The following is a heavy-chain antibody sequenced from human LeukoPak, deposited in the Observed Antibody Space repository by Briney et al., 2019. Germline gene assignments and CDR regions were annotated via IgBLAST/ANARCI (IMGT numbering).Heavy chain of an antibody. J-gene: IGHJ4*02. D-gene: IGHD1-26*01. CDR1: GFTFSSYW. CDR3: ARDKSVGATLFDY. V-gene: IGHV3-7*01. CDR2: IKQDGSEK. Sequence: GGSLRLSCAASGFTFSSYWMSWVRQAPGKGLEWVANIKQDGSEKYYVDSVKGRFTISRDNAKNSLYLQMNSLRAEDTAVYYCARDKSVGATLFDYWGQGTLVTVSS.